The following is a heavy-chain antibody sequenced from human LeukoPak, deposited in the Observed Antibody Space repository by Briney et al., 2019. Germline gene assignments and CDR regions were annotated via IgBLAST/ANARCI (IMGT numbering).Heavy chain of an antibody. Sequence: ASVKVSCKASGYTFTSYGISRVRQAPGQGLEWMGWISAYNGNTNYAQKLQGRATMTTDTSTSTAYMELRSLRSDDTAVYYCAREGGGYCSGGSCYEIDYWGQGTLVTVSS. CDR1: GYTFTSYG. CDR3: AREGGGYCSGGSCYEIDY. V-gene: IGHV1-18*01. D-gene: IGHD2-15*01. J-gene: IGHJ4*02. CDR2: ISAYNGNT.